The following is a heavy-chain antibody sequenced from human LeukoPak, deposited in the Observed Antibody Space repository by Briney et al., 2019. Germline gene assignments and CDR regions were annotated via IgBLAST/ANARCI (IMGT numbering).Heavy chain of an antibody. J-gene: IGHJ4*02. CDR3: ARDRGRSGRNDY. V-gene: IGHV4-39*07. CDR2: IYYSGST. D-gene: IGHD1-14*01. CDR1: GGSISSSSYY. Sequence: PSETLSLTCTVSGGSISSSSYYWGWIRQPPGKGLEWIGSIYYSGSTYYNPSLRSRVTISVDTSKNQFSLKLTPVTAADTAVYYCARDRGRSGRNDYWGQGTLVTVSS.